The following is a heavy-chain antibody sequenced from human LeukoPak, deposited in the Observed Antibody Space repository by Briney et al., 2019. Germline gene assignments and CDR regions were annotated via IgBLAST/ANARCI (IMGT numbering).Heavy chain of an antibody. V-gene: IGHV4-34*01. D-gene: IGHD6-19*01. CDR2: ISHSGSP. Sequence: SETLSLTCAVYGGSFSGYYWSWIRQSPGKGLEWIGEISHSGSPNYNPSLKSRVTISLDTSKNQFSLKLSSVTAADTAVYYCARSGWYSFDYWGQGTLVTVSS. J-gene: IGHJ4*02. CDR1: GGSFSGYY. CDR3: ARSGWYSFDY.